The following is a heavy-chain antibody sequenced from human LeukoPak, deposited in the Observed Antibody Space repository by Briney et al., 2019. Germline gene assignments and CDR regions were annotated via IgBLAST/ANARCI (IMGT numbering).Heavy chain of an antibody. CDR3: ARESNSTWYLDY. D-gene: IGHD6-13*01. CDR2: IRLDNDDT. J-gene: IGHJ4*02. V-gene: IGHV1-18*01. CDR1: GYAFNSNA. Sequence: GASVTVSCKASGYAFNSNAITWVRQAPGQGLEWMGWIRLDNDDTNYEQELQRRVTMTTDTSTSTAYMELRSLRSDDTAVYYCARESNSTWYLDYWGQGTLVTVSS.